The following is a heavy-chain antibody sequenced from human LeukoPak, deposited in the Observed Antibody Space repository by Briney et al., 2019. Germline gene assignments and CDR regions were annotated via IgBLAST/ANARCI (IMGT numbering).Heavy chain of an antibody. Sequence: GGSLRLSCAASGFTFSIYAMRWARQAPGKGLEWVSSITSSGAGTYYPDSVKCRFTISRDNSENPLYLQMNSLRAEDTAVYYCAKDRPNYYDTSGHYYRRNGDCWGQGTLVTVS. V-gene: IGHV3-23*01. D-gene: IGHD3-22*01. J-gene: IGHJ4*02. CDR1: GFTFSIYA. CDR3: AKDRPNYYDTSGHYYRRNGDC. CDR2: ITSSGAGT.